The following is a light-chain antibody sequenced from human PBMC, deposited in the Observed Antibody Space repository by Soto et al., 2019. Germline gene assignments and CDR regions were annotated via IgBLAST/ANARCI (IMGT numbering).Light chain of an antibody. J-gene: IGKJ1*01. CDR3: QQYNSYSGT. V-gene: IGKV1-5*01. CDR1: QSISSW. Sequence: DIQMTQSPSTLSASVGDRVTITCRASQSISSWLAWYQQKPGKAPKLLIYDASSLESGVPSRFSGSGSGTAFTLTIRSLQPDDVATYYCQQYNSYSGTFGQGTKVEIK. CDR2: DAS.